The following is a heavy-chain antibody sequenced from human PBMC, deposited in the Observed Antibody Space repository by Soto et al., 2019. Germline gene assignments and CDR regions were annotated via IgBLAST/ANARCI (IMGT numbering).Heavy chain of an antibody. Sequence: ASVKVSCKASGYTFTSYAMHWVRQAPGQRLEWMGWINAGNGNTKYSQKFQGRVTITRDTSASTAYMELNSLRVEDTAVYYCARPYYGGNTELGYWGQGTQVTVSS. D-gene: IGHD4-17*01. CDR1: GYTFTSYA. V-gene: IGHV1-3*01. CDR2: INAGNGNT. CDR3: ARPYYGGNTELGY. J-gene: IGHJ4*02.